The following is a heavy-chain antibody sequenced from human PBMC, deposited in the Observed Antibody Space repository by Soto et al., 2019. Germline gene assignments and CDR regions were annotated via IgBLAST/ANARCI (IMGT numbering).Heavy chain of an antibody. CDR2: ISWNSGSI. CDR1: GFTFDDYA. J-gene: IGHJ4*02. D-gene: IGHD3-10*01. CDR3: AKGIYGSGSYVFDY. V-gene: IGHV3-9*01. Sequence: PGGSLRLSCAASGFTFDDYAMHWVRQAPGKGLEWVSGISWNSGSIGYADSVKGRFTISRDNAKNSLYLQMNSLRAEDTALYYCAKGIYGSGSYVFDYWGQGTLVTVSS.